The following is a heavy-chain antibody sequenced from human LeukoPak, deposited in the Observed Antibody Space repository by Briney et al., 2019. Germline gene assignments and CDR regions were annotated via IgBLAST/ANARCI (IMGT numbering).Heavy chain of an antibody. CDR1: GGSISSYY. J-gene: IGHJ6*03. D-gene: IGHD1-26*01. CDR3: ARDRSEWELQGVYYMDV. Sequence: SETLSLTCTVSGGSISSYYWSWIRQPPGKGLEWIGYIYYSGSTNYNPSLKGRVTISVDTSKNQFSLKLSSVTAADTAVYYCARDRSEWELQGVYYMDVWGKGTTVTVSS. CDR2: IYYSGST. V-gene: IGHV4-59*01.